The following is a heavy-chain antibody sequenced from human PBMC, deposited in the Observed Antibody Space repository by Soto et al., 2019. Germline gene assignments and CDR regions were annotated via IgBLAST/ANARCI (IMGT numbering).Heavy chain of an antibody. J-gene: IGHJ4*02. CDR1: EGTFNSYA. CDR2: IIPYYNTL. CDR3: AGGASRWYPYYFDS. Sequence: QAQVVQSGAEVRKPGSSVKLSCKASEGTFNSYAIAWVRQAPGQGLEWMGGIIPYYNTLNYAKKFQERVTITTDDSTNTVYMGVSSLRADDPGVYLCAGGASRWYPYYFDSWAQGTLVNLSS. D-gene: IGHD6-13*01. V-gene: IGHV1-69*01.